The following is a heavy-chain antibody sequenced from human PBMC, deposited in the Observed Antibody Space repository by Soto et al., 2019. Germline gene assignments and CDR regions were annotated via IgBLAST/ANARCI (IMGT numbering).Heavy chain of an antibody. CDR3: ASRERVDAFDV. J-gene: IGHJ3*01. Sequence: QVQLVQSGAEVTKPGSSVKVSCKASGGTFSTYGITWVRQASGQGLEWMGGIIPISGRIKFAQKFQGRLTITPDESTSKVYMELSSLTSEDTAVYYCASRERVDAFDVWGQGTMVTVSS. CDR1: GGTFSTYG. D-gene: IGHD1-26*01. CDR2: IIPISGRI. V-gene: IGHV1-69*01.